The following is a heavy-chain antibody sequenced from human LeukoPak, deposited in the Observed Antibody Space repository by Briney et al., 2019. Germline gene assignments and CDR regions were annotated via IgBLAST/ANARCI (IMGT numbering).Heavy chain of an antibody. J-gene: IGHJ4*02. CDR1: GGTFSSYA. Sequence: WASVKVSCKASGGTFSSYAISWVRQAPGQGLEWMGGIIPIFGTANYAQKFQGRVTITADESTSTAYMELSSLRSEDTAVYYCARDHYYYDSSGYYYVIDYWGQGTLVTVSS. D-gene: IGHD3-22*01. CDR2: IIPIFGTA. V-gene: IGHV1-69*13. CDR3: ARDHYYYDSSGYYYVIDY.